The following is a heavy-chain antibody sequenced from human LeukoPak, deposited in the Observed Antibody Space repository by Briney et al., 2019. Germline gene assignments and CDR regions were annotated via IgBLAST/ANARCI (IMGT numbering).Heavy chain of an antibody. Sequence: ASVKVSCKASGYTFTGYYMHWVRQAPGQGLEWVGWINPNSGGTNYAQKFQGRVTMTRDTSISTAYMELSRLRSDDTAVYYCARDSGYSSTTRDYWGQGTLVTVSS. CDR3: ARDSGYSSTTRDY. CDR2: INPNSGGT. V-gene: IGHV1-2*02. D-gene: IGHD6-13*01. CDR1: GYTFTGYY. J-gene: IGHJ4*02.